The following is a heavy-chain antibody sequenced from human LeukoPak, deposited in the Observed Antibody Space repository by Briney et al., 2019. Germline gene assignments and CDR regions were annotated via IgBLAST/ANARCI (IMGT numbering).Heavy chain of an antibody. CDR2: IYYSGST. V-gene: IGHV4-39*01. CDR3: ARWLDNWFDP. CDR1: GGSISSVSYD. J-gene: IGHJ5*02. D-gene: IGHD5-12*01. Sequence: SETLNFTCTVSGGSISSVSYDWGWIRQPPGKGLEWIGSIYYSGSTYYNPSLKSRVTVSVDTSKNQFYLRLSSVTAADTAVYYCARWLDNWFDPWGQGT.